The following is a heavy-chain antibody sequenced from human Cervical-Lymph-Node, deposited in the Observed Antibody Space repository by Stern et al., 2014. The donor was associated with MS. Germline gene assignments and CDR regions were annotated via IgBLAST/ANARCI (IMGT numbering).Heavy chain of an antibody. V-gene: IGHV1-69*06. CDR1: GGV. J-gene: IGHJ5*02. Sequence: EQLVESGADVKKPWSAVRVSCKASGGVSWRRQAPWQGLEHMGGIIRPIGTAHYAQRFQGRLTITADTSRNTTYMELRSLRSDDTAVYYCARGTGDNWFDPWGQGTLVSVSS. CDR3: ARGTGDNWFDP. CDR2: IIRPIGTA. D-gene: IGHD3-10*01.